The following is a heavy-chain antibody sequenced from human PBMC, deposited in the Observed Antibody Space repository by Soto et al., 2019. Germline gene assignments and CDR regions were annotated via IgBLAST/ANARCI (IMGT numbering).Heavy chain of an antibody. D-gene: IGHD3-9*01. CDR2: ISYDGSNK. CDR3: ARAGGSRAFDWPYFDS. J-gene: IGHJ4*02. Sequence: PGGSLRLSCAASGFTFSSYVLHWVRQAPGKGLEWVAFISYDGSNKNYGDSVKGRFTISRDNSRSTLFLEMNSLRVEDTGIYYCARAGGSRAFDWPYFDSWGQGTPVTVSS. V-gene: IGHV3-30*04. CDR1: GFTFSSYV.